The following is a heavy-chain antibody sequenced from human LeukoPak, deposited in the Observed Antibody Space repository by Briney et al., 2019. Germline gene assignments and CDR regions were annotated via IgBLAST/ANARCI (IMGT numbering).Heavy chain of an antibody. CDR2: IYTSGST. CDR3: AREMYSSGWDLFNY. CDR1: GGSISSYY. J-gene: IGHJ4*02. V-gene: IGHV4-4*07. Sequence: SETLSLTCTVSGGSISSYYWSWIRQPAGKGLEWIGRIYTSGSTNYNPSLKSRVTMSVGTSKNQFSLKLSAVTAADTAVYYCAREMYSSGWDLFNYWGQGTLVTVSS. D-gene: IGHD6-19*01.